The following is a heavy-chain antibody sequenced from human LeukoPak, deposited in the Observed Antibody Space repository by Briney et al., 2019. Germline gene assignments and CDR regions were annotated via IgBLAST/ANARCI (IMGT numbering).Heavy chain of an antibody. CDR2: INDRGST. J-gene: IGHJ4*02. D-gene: IGHD2-15*01. CDR3: PRDVGGGPFFDY. CDR1: GGSLSGYH. Sequence: SETLSLTCSVSGGSLSGYHWDWIRQSPGKGLEWIGYINDRGSTDYNPSLKSRVSISVDTSKNQFSLNLNSVTAADTAMYYCPRDVGGGPFFDYWGQGSLVTVSS. V-gene: IGHV4-59*01.